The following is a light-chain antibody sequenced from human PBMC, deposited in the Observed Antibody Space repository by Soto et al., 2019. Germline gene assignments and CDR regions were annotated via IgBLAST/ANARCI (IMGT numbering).Light chain of an antibody. CDR1: SSDIGAYNF. Sequence: QSALTQPASVSGSPGQSITISCTGTSSDIGAYNFVSWYQQHPGKAPKLMLYDVNIRPSGVSNRFSGSKSGNTASLTISGPQAEDEAVYYCTSGTTSTTMIFGGGTNLTVL. J-gene: IGLJ2*01. V-gene: IGLV2-14*03. CDR3: TSGTTSTTMI. CDR2: DVN.